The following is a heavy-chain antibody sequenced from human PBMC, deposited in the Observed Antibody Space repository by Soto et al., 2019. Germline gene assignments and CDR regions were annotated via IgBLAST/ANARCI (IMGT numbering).Heavy chain of an antibody. CDR2: IIPIFGTA. CDR3: ARADYGDYGTGRVVHQQQPLYYYYYGMDV. V-gene: IGHV1-69*13. Sequence: SVKVSCKASGGTFSSYAISWVRQAPGQGLEWMGGIIPIFGTANYAQKFQGRVTITADESTSTAYMELSSLRSEDTAVYYCARADYGDYGTGRVVHQQQPLYYYYYGMDVWGQGTTVTVS. CDR1: GGTFSSYA. J-gene: IGHJ6*02. D-gene: IGHD4-17*01.